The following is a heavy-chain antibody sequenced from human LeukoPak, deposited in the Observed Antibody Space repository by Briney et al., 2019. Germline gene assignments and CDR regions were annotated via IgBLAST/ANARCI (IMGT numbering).Heavy chain of an antibody. CDR3: VREGWGAPAD. D-gene: IGHD1-26*01. J-gene: IGHJ4*02. V-gene: IGHV3-74*01. Sequence: GGSLRLSCAAPGFIFTTNWMQWVRQVPGKGLVWVSRMDGDGSITSYADSVKGRFTISRDNAKNTLYLQMNSLRVEDTAVYYCVREGWGAPADWGQGSLVTVSS. CDR1: GFIFTTNW. CDR2: MDGDGSIT.